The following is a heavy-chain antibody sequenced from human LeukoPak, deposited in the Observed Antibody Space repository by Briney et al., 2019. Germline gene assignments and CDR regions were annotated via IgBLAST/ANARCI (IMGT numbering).Heavy chain of an antibody. CDR1: GFTFSSYG. Sequence: GRCLRLSCAASGFTFSSYGMHWVREAPGKGLEGVAFMRYDGSNKYYAESVKGRFTISRDNSKNTLYLQMNSLRAEDTAVYYCAKRSGGQYGGSYYVYDAFDIWGQGTMVTVSS. CDR3: AKRSGGQYGGSYYVYDAFDI. J-gene: IGHJ3*02. CDR2: MRYDGSNK. D-gene: IGHD1-26*01. V-gene: IGHV3-30*02.